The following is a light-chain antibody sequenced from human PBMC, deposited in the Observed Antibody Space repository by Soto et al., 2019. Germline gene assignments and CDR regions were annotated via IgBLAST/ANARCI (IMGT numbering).Light chain of an antibody. CDR3: ETWDSNNNTV. Sequence: QPVLTQSSSASASLGSSVKLTCTLSSGHSSYIIAWHQQQPGKAPRYLMKLEGSGSYNKGSGVPDRFSGSSSGADRYLTISNLQFEDEADYYCETWDSNNNTVFGGGTKLTVL. V-gene: IGLV4-60*02. CDR2: LEGSGSY. J-gene: IGLJ3*02. CDR1: SGHSSYI.